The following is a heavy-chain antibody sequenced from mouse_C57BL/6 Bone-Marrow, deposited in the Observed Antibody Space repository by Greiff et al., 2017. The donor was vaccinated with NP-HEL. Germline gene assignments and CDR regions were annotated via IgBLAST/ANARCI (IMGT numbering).Heavy chain of an antibody. Sequence: EVMLVESGGGLVQPGGSLSLSCAASGFTFTDYYMSWVRQPPGKALEWLGFIRNKANGYTTEYSASVKGRFTISSDNSQSILYLQMNALRAEDSATYYCARLPDYDYDRDWAIDYWGQGTSVTVSS. CDR2: IRNKANGYTT. V-gene: IGHV7-3*01. CDR1: GFTFTDYY. D-gene: IGHD2-4*01. CDR3: ARLPDYDYDRDWAIDY. J-gene: IGHJ4*01.